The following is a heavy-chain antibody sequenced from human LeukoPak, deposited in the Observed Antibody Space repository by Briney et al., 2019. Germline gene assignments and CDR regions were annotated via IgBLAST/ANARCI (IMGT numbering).Heavy chain of an antibody. V-gene: IGHV4-34*01. CDR1: GGSFSGYY. D-gene: IGHD6-6*01. CDR2: INHSGST. J-gene: IGHJ4*02. Sequence: SETLSLTCAVYGGSFSGYYWSWIRQPPGKGLEWIGEINHSGSTNYNPSLKSRVTISVDTSKNQFSLKLSFVTAADTAVYYCARSPRYSSSDKYYFDYWGQGTLVTVSS. CDR3: ARSPRYSSSDKYYFDY.